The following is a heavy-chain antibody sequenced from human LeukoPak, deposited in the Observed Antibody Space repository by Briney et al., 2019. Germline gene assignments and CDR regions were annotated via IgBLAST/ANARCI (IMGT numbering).Heavy chain of an antibody. V-gene: IGHV1-2*02. CDR3: ARDYDIGYFDS. D-gene: IGHD3-9*01. CDR1: TLIGHY. Sequence: ASVKVSCKASTLIGHYIHWVRQAPGQGLEWMGWIKPDNGETYYSQKFQGRVTLTRDTSQTTVYMELRSLTSDDTAFYYCARDYDIGYFDSWGQGTLVTVSS. CDR2: IKPDNGET. J-gene: IGHJ4*02.